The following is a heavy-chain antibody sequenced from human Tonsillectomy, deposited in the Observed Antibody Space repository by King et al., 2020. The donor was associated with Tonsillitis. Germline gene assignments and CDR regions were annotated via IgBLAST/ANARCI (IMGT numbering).Heavy chain of an antibody. CDR3: ARDTSFDWYFDL. CDR1: VFNFNNYG. J-gene: IGHJ2*01. V-gene: IGHV3-48*04. Sequence: QLVQSGGGFVQPGGSLRLSCAASVFNFNNYGMNWVRQAPGKGLEWISYIRNNSNTIYYADSVKGRFTISRDNAKNSLFLQMNSLRAEDTAIYYCARDTSFDWYFDLWGRGTLVTVSS. CDR2: IRNNSNTI.